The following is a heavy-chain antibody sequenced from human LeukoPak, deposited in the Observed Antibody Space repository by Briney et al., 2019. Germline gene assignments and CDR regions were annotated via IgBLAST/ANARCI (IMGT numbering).Heavy chain of an antibody. CDR2: IKEDGGEI. CDR3: ARATASNWFDP. D-gene: IGHD2-21*01. Sequence: PGGSVRLSCAASGFTFSAYWMSWARQTPRKGLEWVASIKEDGGEIQYVDSVKGRFTIPRDNAKKSLYLQMNSLRGEDTALYYCARATASNWFDPWGQGALVTVSS. V-gene: IGHV3-7*01. CDR1: GFTFSAYW. J-gene: IGHJ5*02.